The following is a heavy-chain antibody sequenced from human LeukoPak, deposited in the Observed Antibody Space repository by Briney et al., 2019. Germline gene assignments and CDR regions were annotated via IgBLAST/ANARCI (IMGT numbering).Heavy chain of an antibody. Sequence: PGGSLRLSCAASGFTFSSYAMSGVRQAPGKGLEWVSAISGSGDTTYHADSVKGRFTISRDNSKNTVYLQVNSLRAEDTDVYYCAKTNHYYDDNGSPKYFDYWGQGTLVTVSS. V-gene: IGHV3-23*01. CDR3: AKTNHYYDDNGSPKYFDY. D-gene: IGHD3-22*01. CDR2: ISGSGDTT. CDR1: GFTFSSYA. J-gene: IGHJ4*02.